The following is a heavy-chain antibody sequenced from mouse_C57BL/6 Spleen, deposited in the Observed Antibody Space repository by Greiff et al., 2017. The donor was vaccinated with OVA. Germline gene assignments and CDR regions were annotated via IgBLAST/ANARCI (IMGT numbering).Heavy chain of an antibody. CDR1: GYTFTDYN. Sequence: EVQLQQSGPELVKPGASVKMSCKASGYTFTDYNMHWVKQSHGKSLEWIGYINPNNGGTSYNQKFKGKATLTVNKSSSTAYMELRSLTSEDSAVYYCARYLTTAPYYAMDYWGQGTSVTVSS. CDR3: ARYLTTAPYYAMDY. J-gene: IGHJ4*01. V-gene: IGHV1-22*01. CDR2: INPNNGGT. D-gene: IGHD1-2*01.